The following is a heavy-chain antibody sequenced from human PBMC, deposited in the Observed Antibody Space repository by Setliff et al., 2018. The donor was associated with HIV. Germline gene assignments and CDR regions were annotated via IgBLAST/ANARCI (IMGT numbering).Heavy chain of an antibody. D-gene: IGHD2-2*01. J-gene: IGHJ5*02. Sequence: SETLSLTCAVYGGSFSDYYWGWIRQPPGKGLEWIGSIYYSGSTYYNPSLKSRVTISVDTSKNQFSLKLSSVTAADTAVYYCARHYVPAAMIRSWFDPWGQGTLVTVSS. CDR3: ARHYVPAAMIRSWFDP. V-gene: IGHV4-39*01. CDR1: GGSFSDYY. CDR2: IYYSGST.